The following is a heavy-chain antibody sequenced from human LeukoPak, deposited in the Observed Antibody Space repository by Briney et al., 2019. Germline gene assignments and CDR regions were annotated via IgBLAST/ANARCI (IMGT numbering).Heavy chain of an antibody. Sequence: ASVKASCKASGFTFTSFGFSWVRQAPGQGLEWMGGIIPIFGTANYAQKFQGRVTITADESTSTAYMELSSLRSEDTAVYYCASRSSTSLYYFDYWGQGTLVTVSS. D-gene: IGHD2-2*01. J-gene: IGHJ4*02. CDR2: IIPIFGTA. V-gene: IGHV1-69*13. CDR3: ASRSSTSLYYFDY. CDR1: GFTFTSFG.